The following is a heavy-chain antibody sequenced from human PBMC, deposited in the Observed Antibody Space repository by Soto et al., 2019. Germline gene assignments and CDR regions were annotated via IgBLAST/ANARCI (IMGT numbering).Heavy chain of an antibody. CDR3: ARVSGSYYYGMDV. V-gene: IGHV4-4*02. D-gene: IGHD1-26*01. J-gene: IGHJ6*02. CDR1: GGSISSSNW. CDR2: IYHSGST. Sequence: QVQLQESGPGLVKPSGTLSLTCAVSGGSISSSNWWSWVRQPPGKGLEWIGEIYHSGSTNYNTSLKSRVTLSVDKSKNQFSLKLSSVTAADTAVYYCARVSGSYYYGMDVWGQGTTVTVSS.